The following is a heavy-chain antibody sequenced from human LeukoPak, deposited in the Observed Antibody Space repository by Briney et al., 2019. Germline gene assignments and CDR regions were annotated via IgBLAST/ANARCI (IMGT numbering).Heavy chain of an antibody. V-gene: IGHV3-48*03. J-gene: IGHJ4*02. CDR1: GFNFSSYE. Sequence: PGGSLRLSCAASGFNFSSYEMNWVRQAPGEGLEWVSYISSSGSTIYYADSVKGRFTISRDNAKNSLYLQMNSLRAEDTAAYYCARELYSSGWFDYWGQGTLVTVSS. CDR2: ISSSGSTI. CDR3: ARELYSSGWFDY. D-gene: IGHD6-19*01.